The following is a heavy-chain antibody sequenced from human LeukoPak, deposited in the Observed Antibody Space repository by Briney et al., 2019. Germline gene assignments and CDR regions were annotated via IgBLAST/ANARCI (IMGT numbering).Heavy chain of an antibody. CDR1: GFTFSDYY. D-gene: IGHD5-18*01. CDR3: ARLSPSKHSGYSYGFWYYYYYMDV. CDR2: ISSSGSTI. Sequence: GGSLRLSCAASGFTFSDYYMSWIRQAPGKGLEWVSYISSSGSTIYYADSVKGRFTISRDNAKNSLYLQMNSLRAEDTAVYYCARLSPSKHSGYSYGFWYYYYYMDVWGKGTTVTVSS. J-gene: IGHJ6*03. V-gene: IGHV3-11*04.